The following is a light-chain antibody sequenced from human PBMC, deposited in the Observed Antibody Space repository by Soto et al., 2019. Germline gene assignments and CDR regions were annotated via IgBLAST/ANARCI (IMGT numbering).Light chain of an antibody. V-gene: IGLV2-14*01. CDR1: SSDVGGHNS. CDR2: DVS. CDR3: SSYTSSSTLV. J-gene: IGLJ1*01. Sequence: QSALTQPASVSGSPGQSITISCTGTSSDVGGHNSVAWYQRNPGKAPKLMIYDVSNRPSGVSSRFSGSKSGNTASLSISGLQAEDEADYYCSSYTSSSTLVFGTGTKVTVL.